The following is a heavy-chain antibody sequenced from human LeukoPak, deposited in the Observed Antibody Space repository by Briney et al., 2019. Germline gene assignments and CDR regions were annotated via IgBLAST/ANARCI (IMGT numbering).Heavy chain of an antibody. CDR2: IRTTGDT. Sequence: PGASLRVSCAVSGFTFNYYDMHWVRQAPGKRLEWVSAIRTTGDTHYPDSVKGRFAMSREDAKNSVHLQMNTLRAGDTAVYYCARGVSYYYDNSGHPGWYFDLWGRGTLVTVSS. CDR1: GFTFNYYD. V-gene: IGHV3-13*01. J-gene: IGHJ2*01. CDR3: ARGVSYYYDNSGHPGWYFDL. D-gene: IGHD3-22*01.